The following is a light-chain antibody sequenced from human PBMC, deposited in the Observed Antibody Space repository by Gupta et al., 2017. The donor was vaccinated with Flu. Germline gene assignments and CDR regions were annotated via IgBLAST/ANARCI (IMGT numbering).Light chain of an antibody. CDR1: SLRNYY. CDR3: NSRDTSGNHLV. J-gene: IGLJ3*02. Sequence: SSELTQDPAVSVALGQTVRITCQGDSLRNYYASWHQQKPGQAPLLVIYGQDKRPSGIPDRFSGSTSGITASLTITGAQAEDEADYYCNSRDTSGNHLVFGGGTKLTVL. CDR2: GQD. V-gene: IGLV3-19*01.